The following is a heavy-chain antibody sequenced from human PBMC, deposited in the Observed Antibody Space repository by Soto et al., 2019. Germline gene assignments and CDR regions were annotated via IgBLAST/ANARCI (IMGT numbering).Heavy chain of an antibody. CDR3: ASMITFGGVKNWFDP. V-gene: IGHV4-59*08. D-gene: IGHD3-16*01. CDR2: IYYSGST. CDR1: GGSISSYY. Sequence: PSETLSLTCTVSGGSISSYYWSWIRQPPGKGLEWIGYIYYSGSTNYNPSLKSRVTISVDTSKNQFSLKLSSVTAADTAVYYCASMITFGGVKNWFDPWGQGTLVTVSS. J-gene: IGHJ5*02.